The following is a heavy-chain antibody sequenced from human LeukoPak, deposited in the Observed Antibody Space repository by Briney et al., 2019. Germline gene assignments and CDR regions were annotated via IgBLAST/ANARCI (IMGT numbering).Heavy chain of an antibody. J-gene: IGHJ4*02. V-gene: IGHV1-46*01. CDR2: INPSGGST. Sequence: ASVKVSCKASGYTFTSDYMHWVRQAPGQGLEWMGMINPSGGSTNYAQKFQGRVTMTRDTSTSTVYMELSSLRSEDMAVYYCARTSGSSALDYWGQGTLVTVSS. CDR3: ARTSGSSALDY. CDR1: GYTFTSDY. D-gene: IGHD1-26*01.